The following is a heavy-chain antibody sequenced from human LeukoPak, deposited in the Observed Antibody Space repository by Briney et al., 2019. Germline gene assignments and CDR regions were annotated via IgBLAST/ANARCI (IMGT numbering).Heavy chain of an antibody. CDR1: GFTFSSYE. Sequence: GGTLRLSCAASGFTFSSYEMNWVRQAPGKGLEWVSYISSSGSTIYYADSVKGRFTISRDNAKNSLYLQMNSLRAEDTAVYYCARGDSGSWAFDYWGQGTLVTVSS. CDR3: ARGDSGSWAFDY. D-gene: IGHD1-26*01. V-gene: IGHV3-48*03. CDR2: ISSSGSTI. J-gene: IGHJ4*02.